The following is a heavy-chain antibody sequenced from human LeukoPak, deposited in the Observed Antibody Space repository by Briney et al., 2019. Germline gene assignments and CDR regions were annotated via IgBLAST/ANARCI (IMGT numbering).Heavy chain of an antibody. CDR2: IYPGDSDT. D-gene: IGHD3-22*01. CDR1: GYSFTSYW. V-gene: IGHV5-51*01. CDR3: ARLTYYYDSSGRLFPRLWFDP. J-gene: IGHJ5*02. Sequence: GESLKISCKGSGYSFTSYWIGWVRQMPGKGLEWIGIIYPGDSDTRYSPSFQGQVTISADKSISTAYLQWSSLKASDTAMYYCARLTYYYDSSGRLFPRLWFDPWGQGTLVTVSS.